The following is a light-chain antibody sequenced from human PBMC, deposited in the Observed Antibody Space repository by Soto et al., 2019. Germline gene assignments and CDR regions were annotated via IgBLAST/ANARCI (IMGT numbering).Light chain of an antibody. CDR1: SSDVGGYNY. J-gene: IGLJ2*01. CDR3: SSSTSSSTLL. Sequence: QSALTQPASVSGSPGQSITISCTGTSSDVGGYNYVSWYQQHPDKAPKLMIYDVSNRPSGVSNRFSGSKSGNTASLTISGLQAEDAADYYCSSSTSSSTLLFGGGTKLTVL. CDR2: DVS. V-gene: IGLV2-14*01.